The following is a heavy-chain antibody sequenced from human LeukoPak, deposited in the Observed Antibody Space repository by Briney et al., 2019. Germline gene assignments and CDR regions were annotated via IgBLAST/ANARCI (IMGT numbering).Heavy chain of an antibody. V-gene: IGHV4-59*08. CDR2: IYYSGST. D-gene: IGHD3-22*01. Sequence: PSETLSLTCTVSGGSISSYYWSWIRQPPGKGLEWIGYIYYSGSTNYNPSLKSRVTVSVDTSKNQFSLNLKSVTAADTAVYYCARQYYSDSSGSRDAFDIWGQGTMVTVSS. J-gene: IGHJ3*02. CDR3: ARQYYSDSSGSRDAFDI. CDR1: GGSISSYY.